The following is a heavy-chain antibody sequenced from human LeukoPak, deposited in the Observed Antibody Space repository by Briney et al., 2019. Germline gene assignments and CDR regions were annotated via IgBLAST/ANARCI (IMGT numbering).Heavy chain of an antibody. V-gene: IGHV4-28*06. CDR3: ARNLQSASDAFDI. J-gene: IGHJ3*02. CDR2: IYYSGST. Sequence: SETLSLTCAVSGYSISSSNWWGWIRQPPGKGLEWIGYIYYSGSTNYNPSLKSRVTMSVDTSKNQFSLKLSSVTALDTAVYYCARNLQSASDAFDIWGQGTMVTVSS. CDR1: GYSISSSNW.